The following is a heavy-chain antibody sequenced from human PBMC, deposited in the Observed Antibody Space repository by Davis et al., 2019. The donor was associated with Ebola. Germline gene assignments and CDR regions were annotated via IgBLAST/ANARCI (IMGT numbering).Heavy chain of an antibody. CDR1: GSTFSNDV. V-gene: IGHV3-23*01. CDR2: LTGSGAET. CDR3: VPGTWI. Sequence: PGGSLRLSCSASGSTFSNDVMSWVRQVPGKGLECFSGLTGSGAETWYIGSVKGRFTISRDNSKNTLYLQMSSLRAEATAIYYCVPGTWIRGQGTLVTVSS. D-gene: IGHD5-18*01. J-gene: IGHJ4*02.